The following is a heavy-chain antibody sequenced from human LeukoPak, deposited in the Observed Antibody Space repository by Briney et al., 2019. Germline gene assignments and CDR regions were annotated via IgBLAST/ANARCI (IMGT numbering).Heavy chain of an antibody. CDR2: ISLAGQT. CDR1: GGSISGTNW. J-gene: IGHJ4*02. V-gene: IGHV4-4*02. D-gene: IGHD1-26*01. CDR3: SRESGPFCPFGY. Sequence: PSGTLSLTCGVSGGSISGTNWWSWVRQPPGQGLEWIGEISLAGQTNYNPSLNGRDTMSLDKSSNQLSLHLTCVTAADTATYFCSRESGPFCPFGYWGQGTLVIVSS.